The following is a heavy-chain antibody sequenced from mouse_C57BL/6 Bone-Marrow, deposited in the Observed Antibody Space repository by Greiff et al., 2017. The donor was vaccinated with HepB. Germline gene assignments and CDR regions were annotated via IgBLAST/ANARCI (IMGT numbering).Heavy chain of an antibody. D-gene: IGHD1-1*01. J-gene: IGHJ1*03. Sequence: QVQLQQSGAELVKPGASVKISCKASGYAFSSYWMNWVKQRPGKGLEWIGQIYPGDGDTNYNGKFKGKATLTADKSSSTAYVQLSSLTSEDSAVYFCAIYYGSSFYWYFDDWGKGTTVTVSS. CDR1: GYAFSSYW. CDR2: IYPGDGDT. V-gene: IGHV1-80*01. CDR3: AIYYGSSFYWYFDD.